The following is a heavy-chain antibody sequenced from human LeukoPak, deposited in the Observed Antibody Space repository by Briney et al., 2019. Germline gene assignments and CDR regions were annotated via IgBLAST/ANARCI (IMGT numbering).Heavy chain of an antibody. CDR2: IYYSGST. CDR1: GGSISSSSYY. D-gene: IGHD3-10*01. CDR3: ARKIYGSGSYYNWGPKFVP. J-gene: IGHJ5*02. Sequence: SETLSLTCSVSGGSISSSSYYWGWIRQPPGKGLEWIGNIYYSGSTYYNSSLKSRVTISVDTSKNQFSLKLSSVTAADTAVYYCARKIYGSGSYYNWGPKFVPWGQGTPVTVSS. V-gene: IGHV4-39*01.